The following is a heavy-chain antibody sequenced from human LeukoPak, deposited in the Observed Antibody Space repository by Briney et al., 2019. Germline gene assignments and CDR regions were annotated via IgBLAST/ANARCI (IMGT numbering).Heavy chain of an antibody. CDR3: AREPGYCSGGSCYGGWFDP. Sequence: PSETLSLTCAVYGGSLSDHYWSWFRQPPGKGLEWIGEINPRGSTIYNPSLKSRVTISVDTSKNQFSLNLSFVTAADTAVYYCAREPGYCSGGSCYGGWFDPWGQGTLVTVSS. CDR2: INPRGST. CDR1: GGSLSDHY. V-gene: IGHV4-34*01. J-gene: IGHJ5*02. D-gene: IGHD2-15*01.